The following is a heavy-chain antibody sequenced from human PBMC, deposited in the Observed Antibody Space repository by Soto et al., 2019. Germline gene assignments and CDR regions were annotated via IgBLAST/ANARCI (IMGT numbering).Heavy chain of an antibody. V-gene: IGHV3-48*02. D-gene: IGHD3-22*01. CDR3: ARDWGDSSGYYVFAFDI. CDR2: ISSSSSTI. CDR1: GFTFSSYS. Sequence: PGGSLRLSCAASGFTFSSYSMIWVRQAPGKGLEWVSYISSSSSTIYYADSVKGRFTISRDNAKNSLYLQMNSLRDEDTAVYYCARDWGDSSGYYVFAFDIWGQGTMVTVSS. J-gene: IGHJ3*02.